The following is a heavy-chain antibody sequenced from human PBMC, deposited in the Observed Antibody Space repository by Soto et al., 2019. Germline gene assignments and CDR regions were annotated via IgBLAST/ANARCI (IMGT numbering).Heavy chain of an antibody. V-gene: IGHV4-39*01. CDR2: IYYSGST. Sequence: SETLSLTCTVSGGSISSSSYYWGWIRQPPGKGLEWIGSIYYSGSTYYNPSLKSRVTISVDTSKNQFSLKLSSVTAADTAVYYCARQSDYDFWSGYYTHYYGMDVWGQGTMVTVS. CDR1: GGSISSSSYY. J-gene: IGHJ6*02. D-gene: IGHD3-3*01. CDR3: ARQSDYDFWSGYYTHYYGMDV.